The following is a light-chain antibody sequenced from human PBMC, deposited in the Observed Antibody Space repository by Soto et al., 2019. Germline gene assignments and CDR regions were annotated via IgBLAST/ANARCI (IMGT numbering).Light chain of an antibody. J-gene: IGKJ2*01. CDR1: QSVSSN. CDR2: GAS. Sequence: EIVMTQSPATLSVSPGERATLSCRASQSVSSNLAWYQQKPGQAPRLLIYGASTRATGIPARFSGSGSGTEFNLTISSLQSEDFSLYYCQQYNNWPPYTCGQGTKLEIK. CDR3: QQYNNWPPYT. V-gene: IGKV3-15*01.